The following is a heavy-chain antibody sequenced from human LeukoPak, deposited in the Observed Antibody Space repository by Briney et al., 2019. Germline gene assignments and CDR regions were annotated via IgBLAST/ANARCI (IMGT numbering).Heavy chain of an antibody. Sequence: GASVKVSCKASGYTFTSYGISWVRQAPGQGLEWMGWISAYNGNTNYAQKLQGRVTMTTDTSTSTAYMELRSLRSDDTAVYYCARVPPITMVRGVGRPFDYWGQGTLVTVSS. D-gene: IGHD3-10*01. J-gene: IGHJ4*02. CDR3: ARVPPITMVRGVGRPFDY. V-gene: IGHV1-18*01. CDR1: GYTFTSYG. CDR2: ISAYNGNT.